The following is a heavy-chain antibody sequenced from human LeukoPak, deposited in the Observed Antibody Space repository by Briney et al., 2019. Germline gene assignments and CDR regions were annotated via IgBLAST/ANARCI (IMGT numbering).Heavy chain of an antibody. CDR1: GFTFSSYG. CDR3: TKDGGPWIQRYYGMDV. J-gene: IGHJ6*02. Sequence: HPGGSLRLSCAASGFTFSSYGMSWVRQAPGKGLEWVSAISGSGGATYYADSVKGRFTISRDNSKNTLYLQMNSLRAEDTAVYYCTKDGGPWIQRYYGMDVWGQGTKVTVSS. V-gene: IGHV3-23*01. D-gene: IGHD5-18*01. CDR2: ISGSGGAT.